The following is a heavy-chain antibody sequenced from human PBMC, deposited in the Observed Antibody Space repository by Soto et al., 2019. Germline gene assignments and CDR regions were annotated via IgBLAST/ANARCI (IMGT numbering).Heavy chain of an antibody. V-gene: IGHV3-33*01. D-gene: IGHD3-9*01. CDR2: RWYDGSNK. CDR3: AIGYDILTCYYLNWFDP. Sequence: QVQLVESGGGVVQPGRSLRLSCASSGFTFSSYGMHWVRQAPGKGLAWVAVRWYDGSNKYYADSVKGRFTIYRDNSKNPLYLQMNSLGAEDTAVYYCAIGYDILTCYYLNWFDPLGQGTLGTVSS. J-gene: IGHJ5*02. CDR1: GFTFSSYG.